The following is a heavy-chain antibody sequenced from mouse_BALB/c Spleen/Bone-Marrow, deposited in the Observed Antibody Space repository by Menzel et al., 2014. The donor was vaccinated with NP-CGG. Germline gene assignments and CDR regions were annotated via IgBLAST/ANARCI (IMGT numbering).Heavy chain of an antibody. Sequence: QVQLKQSGAELVKPGASVKLSCEASGYTFTSYWMHWVEQRPGQGLEWIGEIDPSDSYTNYNQKFKGKATLTVDKSSSTAYMQLSSLTSEDSAVYYCARDSITTVVATDYWGQGTTLTVSS. V-gene: IGHV1-69*02. CDR2: IDPSDSYT. CDR3: ARDSITTVVATDY. CDR1: GYTFTSYW. J-gene: IGHJ2*01. D-gene: IGHD1-1*01.